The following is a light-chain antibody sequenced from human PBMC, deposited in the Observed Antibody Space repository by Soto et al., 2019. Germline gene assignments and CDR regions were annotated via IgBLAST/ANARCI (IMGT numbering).Light chain of an antibody. J-gene: IGLJ2*01. CDR3: CSYAGSSTYVV. Sequence: QSALTQPASVSGSPGQSITISCTGTSSDVGSDNLVYWYQQHPGKAPKLMIYEVSKRPSGVSNRFSGSKSGNTASLTISGLQAEDEADYYCCSYAGSSTYVVFGGGTKLTVL. CDR1: SSDVGSDNL. V-gene: IGLV2-23*02. CDR2: EVS.